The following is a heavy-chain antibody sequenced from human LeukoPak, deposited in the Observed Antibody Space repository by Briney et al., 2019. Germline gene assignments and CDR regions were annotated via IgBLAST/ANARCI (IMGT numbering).Heavy chain of an antibody. CDR2: ISGSGGST. CDR3: AKFSFIGTGSFDY. CDR1: GFTFSSYA. J-gene: IGHJ4*02. V-gene: IGHV3-23*01. D-gene: IGHD1-1*01. Sequence: PGGSLRLSCAASGFTFSSYAMSWVRQAPGKGLGWVSAISGSGGSTYYADSVKGRFTISRDNSKNTLYLQMNSLRAEDTAVYYCAKFSFIGTGSFDYWGQGTLVTVSS.